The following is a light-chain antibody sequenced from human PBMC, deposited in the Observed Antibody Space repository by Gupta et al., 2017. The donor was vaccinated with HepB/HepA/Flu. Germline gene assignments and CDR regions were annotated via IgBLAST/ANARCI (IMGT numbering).Light chain of an antibody. CDR1: SSDVGGYNY. CDR2: DVS. J-gene: IGLJ1*01. CDR3: SSYTISSTQV. Sequence: QSALTQPASVSGSPGQSIPISCPGTSSDVGGYNYVSWYQQHPGKSPKFMIYDVSNRPSGVSIRFSGSKSGNTASLTISGLQADDEADYYCSSYTISSTQVFGTGTKVTVL. V-gene: IGLV2-14*03.